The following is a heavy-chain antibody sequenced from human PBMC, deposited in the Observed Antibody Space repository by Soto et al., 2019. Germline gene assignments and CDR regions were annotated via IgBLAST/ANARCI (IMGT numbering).Heavy chain of an antibody. J-gene: IGHJ6*02. CDR3: ARDSRTPSGGMDV. V-gene: IGHV4-30-4*01. CDR2: IYYSAST. Sequence: SETLSLTCTVSGGSINSGDYHWTWIRQFPGKGLEWIGGIYYSASTYYNPSLVSRITISLDTSKNQFSLKLTSVTAADTAVYYCARDSRTPSGGMDVWGQGTTVTVSS. CDR1: GGSINSGDYH.